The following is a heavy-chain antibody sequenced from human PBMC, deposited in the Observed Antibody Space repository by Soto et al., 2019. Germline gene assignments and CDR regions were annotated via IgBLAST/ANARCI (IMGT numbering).Heavy chain of an antibody. CDR1: GGTFGSST. CDR2: IIPMFGTA. J-gene: IGHJ6*02. V-gene: IGHV1-69*06. Sequence: VKVPFRACGGTFGSSTVTWWRRAPGQGLEWMGEIIPMFGTASYAQKFQGRLTLTADKTTTATHMELSSLSTDDTAVYFCSRQKAQPPPFYSGMDVWGQGTTVTVSS. D-gene: IGHD5-18*01. CDR3: SRQKAQPPPFYSGMDV.